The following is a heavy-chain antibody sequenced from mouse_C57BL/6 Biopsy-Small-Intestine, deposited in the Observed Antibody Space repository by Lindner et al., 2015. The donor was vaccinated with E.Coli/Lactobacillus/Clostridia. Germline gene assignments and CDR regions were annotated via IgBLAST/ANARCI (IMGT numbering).Heavy chain of an antibody. V-gene: IGHV1-62-2*01. CDR3: ARHEEGIYYGNYYFDY. Sequence: VQLQESGAELVKPGASVKLSCKASGYAFTEYTIHWAKQRSGQGLEWIGWFYPGSGSIKFNEKFKDKATLTADKSSNTVYMELSRLTSEDSAVYFCARHEEGIYYGNYYFDYWGQGTTLTVSS. CDR1: GYAFTEYT. CDR2: FYPGSGSI. D-gene: IGHD2-1*01. J-gene: IGHJ2*01.